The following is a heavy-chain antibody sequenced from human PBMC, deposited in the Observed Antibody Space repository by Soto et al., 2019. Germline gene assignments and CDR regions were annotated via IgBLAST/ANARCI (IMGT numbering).Heavy chain of an antibody. CDR2: IYYSGST. Sequence: PSETLSLTCTVSVGSFSSGSYYWSWIRQPPGRGLEWVGYIYYSGSTNYNPSLKSRVTISVDTSKNQFSLKLSSVTAADTAVYYCARGGRAGDYYYYGMDVWGQGTTVTVSS. V-gene: IGHV4-61*01. D-gene: IGHD3-10*01. CDR1: VGSFSSGSYY. J-gene: IGHJ6*02. CDR3: ARGGRAGDYYYYGMDV.